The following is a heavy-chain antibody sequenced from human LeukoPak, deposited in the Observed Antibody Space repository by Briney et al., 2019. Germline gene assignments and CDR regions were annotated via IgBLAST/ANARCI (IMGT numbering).Heavy chain of an antibody. Sequence: PGGSLRLSCAASGFSFSSYWMHWVRQAPGEGLEWVSCINSDGSSTTYSDSVKGRLTISRDNAKNTLYLQMNSLRADDTAVYYCSRAVRTHPPADYWGPGTQVTVSS. D-gene: IGHD3-22*01. CDR3: SRAVRTHPPADY. V-gene: IGHV3-74*01. CDR2: INSDGSST. J-gene: IGHJ4*02. CDR1: GFSFSSYW.